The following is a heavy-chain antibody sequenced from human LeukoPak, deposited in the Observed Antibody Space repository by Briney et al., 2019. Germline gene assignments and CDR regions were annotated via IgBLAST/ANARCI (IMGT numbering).Heavy chain of an antibody. CDR3: AKGRPMVRGVNSGYYFDY. J-gene: IGHJ4*02. V-gene: IGHV3-30*02. D-gene: IGHD3-10*01. Sequence: GGSLRLSCAASGFTFSRYGIHWVRQAPGKGLERVAFIRYEGSNKYYAHSVQGRFTIYRHNSKNTLYLQMNSLSAEDTAEYYCAKGRPMVRGVNSGYYFDYWGQGTLVTVSS. CDR2: IRYEGSNK. CDR1: GFTFSRYG.